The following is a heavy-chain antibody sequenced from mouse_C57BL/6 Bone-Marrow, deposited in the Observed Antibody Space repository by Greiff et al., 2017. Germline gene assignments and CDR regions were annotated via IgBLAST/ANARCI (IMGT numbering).Heavy chain of an antibody. CDR1: GYTFTSYW. CDR3: APYEYDGGFAY. CDR2: IDPSDSYT. V-gene: IGHV1-69*01. J-gene: IGHJ3*01. D-gene: IGHD2-4*01. Sequence: QVQLQQPGAELVMPGASVKLSCKASGYTFTSYWMHWVKQRPGQGLEWIGEIDPSDSYTNYNQKFKGKSTLTVDKSSSTAYMQLSSLTSEDSAVYYGAPYEYDGGFAYWGQGTLVTVSA.